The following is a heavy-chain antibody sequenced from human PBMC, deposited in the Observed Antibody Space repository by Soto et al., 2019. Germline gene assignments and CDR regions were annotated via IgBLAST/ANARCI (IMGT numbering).Heavy chain of an antibody. V-gene: IGHV4-59*01. CDR2: MYNTGST. D-gene: IGHD2-21*02. J-gene: IGHJ6*02. CDR1: GAPISGYY. CDR3: ARDLWGYCGTDCYPLDV. Sequence: SEPLSLTYTVSGAPISGYYWSWIRQPPGKGLEWIGYMYNTGSTVYNPSFKSRVTISVDTSKNQFSLKLNSVTAADTAVYYCARDLWGYCGTDCYPLDVWGQGTTVTVS.